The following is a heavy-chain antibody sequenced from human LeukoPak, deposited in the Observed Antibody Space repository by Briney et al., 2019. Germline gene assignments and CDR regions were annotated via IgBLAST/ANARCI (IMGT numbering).Heavy chain of an antibody. J-gene: IGHJ3*02. CDR2: IKQDGSEK. V-gene: IGHV3-7*01. CDR3: ARATMGAFDI. CDR1: GFTFSSLW. Sequence: GGSLRLSCAASGFTFSSLWMSWVRQAPGKGLEWVANIKQDGSEKYYVDSVKGRFTIARDNAKNSLYLQMNSLRAEDTAVYYCARATMGAFDIWGQGTMVTVSS. D-gene: IGHD5-12*01.